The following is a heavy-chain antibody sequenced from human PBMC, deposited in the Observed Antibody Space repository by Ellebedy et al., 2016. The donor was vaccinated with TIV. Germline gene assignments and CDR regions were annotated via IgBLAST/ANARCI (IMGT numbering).Heavy chain of an antibody. D-gene: IGHD3-10*01. V-gene: IGHV3-15*01. CDR3: TTEYYSAVWFDY. Sequence: GESLKISCAASGFTFSNAWMSWVRQAPGKGLEWLGRLKSRADGGQPAYATPVTDRFTISREDSKNTLYLQVDSLKIEDTAVYFCTTEYYSAVWFDYWGQGTQVTVSS. J-gene: IGHJ4*02. CDR1: GFTFSNAW. CDR2: LKSRADGGQP.